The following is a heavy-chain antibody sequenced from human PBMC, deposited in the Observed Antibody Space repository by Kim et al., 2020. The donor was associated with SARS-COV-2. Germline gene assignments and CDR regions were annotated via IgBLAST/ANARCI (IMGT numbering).Heavy chain of an antibody. D-gene: IGHD4-17*01. J-gene: IGHJ6*02. CDR2: ISYDGSNK. CDR1: GFTFSSYA. CDR3: ARDSSYDYGDYVRTTYGMDV. Sequence: GGSLRLSCAASGFTFSSYAMHWVRQAPGKGLEWVAVISYDGSNKYYADSVKGRFTISRDNSKNTLYLQMNSLRAEDTAVYYCARDSSYDYGDYVRTTYGMDVWGQGTTVTVSS. V-gene: IGHV3-30-3*01.